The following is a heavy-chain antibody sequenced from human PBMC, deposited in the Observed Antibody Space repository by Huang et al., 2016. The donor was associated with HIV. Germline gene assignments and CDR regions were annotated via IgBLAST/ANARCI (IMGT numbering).Heavy chain of an antibody. Sequence: QVQLYQWGAGPLRPSETLYLTCGVSGESLHGYYWNWLRQSPGRGVEWIGEVNQGGSTKYNPSLKSRVTIAVDTSKMQFSLNLTSVTATDTADYYCATSRSGSGWFLDIWGRGTLVSVS. J-gene: IGHJ2*01. D-gene: IGHD6-19*01. CDR1: GESLHGYY. CDR2: VNQGGST. V-gene: IGHV4-34*01. CDR3: ATSRSGSGWFLDI.